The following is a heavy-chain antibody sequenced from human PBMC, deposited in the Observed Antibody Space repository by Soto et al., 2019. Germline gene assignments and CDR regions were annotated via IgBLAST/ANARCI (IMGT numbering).Heavy chain of an antibody. CDR1: GFTFSSYG. V-gene: IGHV3-30*18. CDR2: ISYDGSNK. J-gene: IGHJ5*02. Sequence: QVQLVESGGGVVQPGRSLRLSCAASGFTFSSYGMHWVRHAPGKGLEWVAVISYDGSNKYYADSVKGRFTISRDNSKNTLYLQMNSLRAEDTAVYYCAKISSIASRGWFDPWGQGTLVTVSS. CDR3: AKISSIASRGWFDP. D-gene: IGHD6-6*01.